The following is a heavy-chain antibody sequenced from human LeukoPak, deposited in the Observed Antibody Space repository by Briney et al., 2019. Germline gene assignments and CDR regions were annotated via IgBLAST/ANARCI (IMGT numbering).Heavy chain of an antibody. CDR3: ARGHSSGYYPNY. J-gene: IGHJ4*02. CDR2: ISGSGTYI. V-gene: IGHV3-21*05. D-gene: IGHD3-22*01. CDR1: GFIYSNYG. Sequence: GGSLRLSCAASGFIYSNYGMNRVRQAPGKGLEWVSYISGSGTYIDYSDSVKGRFTISRDNAKNSLYLQMNSLRAEDTAVYYCARGHSSGYYPNYWGQGTLVTVSS.